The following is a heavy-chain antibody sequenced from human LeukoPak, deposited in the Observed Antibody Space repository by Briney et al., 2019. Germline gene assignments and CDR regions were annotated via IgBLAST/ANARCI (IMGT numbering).Heavy chain of an antibody. Sequence: PGGSLRLSCAASGFTFSNYAMSWVRQAPGKGLEWVSAISGSGGSTYYADSVKGRFTISRDNSKNTLYLQMNSLRAEDTAVYYCAKGMVRGVRPTNDAFDIWGQGTMVTVSS. D-gene: IGHD3-10*01. J-gene: IGHJ3*02. CDR3: AKGMVRGVRPTNDAFDI. CDR1: GFTFSNYA. V-gene: IGHV3-23*01. CDR2: ISGSGGST.